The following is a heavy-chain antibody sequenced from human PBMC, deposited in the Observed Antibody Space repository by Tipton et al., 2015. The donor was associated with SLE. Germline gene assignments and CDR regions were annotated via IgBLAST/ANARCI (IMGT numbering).Heavy chain of an antibody. Sequence: TLSLTCTVSGGSLSSSNYYWGWIRQPPGNRLEWIGSIYYSGSAYYNPSLKSRVTVSVDTSKNQFSLKLSSVTAADTAVYYCARFMISVGFDYWGQGTLVTVSS. CDR1: GGSLSSSNYY. D-gene: IGHD3-16*01. CDR3: ARFMISVGFDY. V-gene: IGHV4-39*07. CDR2: IYYSGSA. J-gene: IGHJ4*02.